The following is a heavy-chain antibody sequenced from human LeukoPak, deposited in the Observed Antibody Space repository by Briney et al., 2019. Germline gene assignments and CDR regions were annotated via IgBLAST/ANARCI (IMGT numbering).Heavy chain of an antibody. CDR1: GVSIISSNYY. Sequence: SETLSLTCTVSGVSIISSNYYWGSFRQPPGKSLEWIASVFYTGNTRHNPSLKSRVTISVDTSKNEFSLNLSSVTAADTAVYYCARRLGSSADGILKYYFDYWGKGTLVTVSS. CDR3: ARRLGSSADGILKYYFDY. CDR2: VFYTGNT. V-gene: IGHV4-39*01. D-gene: IGHD6-13*01. J-gene: IGHJ4*02.